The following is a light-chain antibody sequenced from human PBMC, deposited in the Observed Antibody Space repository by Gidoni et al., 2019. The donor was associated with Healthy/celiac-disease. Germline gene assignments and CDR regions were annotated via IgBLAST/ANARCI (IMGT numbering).Light chain of an antibody. CDR2: GNS. Sequence: QSVLTQPPSVSGAPGQRVTISCTGSSSNIGAGHDVHWYQQLPGSAPKLLIYGNSNRPSGVPDRFSGSKSGTSASLAIPGLQAEDEADYYCQSYDSSLSAQEVFGGGTKLTVL. V-gene: IGLV1-40*01. CDR3: QSYDSSLSAQEV. J-gene: IGLJ2*01. CDR1: SSNIGAGHD.